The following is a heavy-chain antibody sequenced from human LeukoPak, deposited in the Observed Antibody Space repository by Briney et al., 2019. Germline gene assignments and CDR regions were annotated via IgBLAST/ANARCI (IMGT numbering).Heavy chain of an antibody. CDR1: GFTFSSYA. J-gene: IGHJ4*02. D-gene: IGHD2-15*01. V-gene: IGHV3-23*01. Sequence: GGSLRLSCAASGFTFSSYAMSWVRQAPGKGLEWVSAISGSGGSTCYADSVKGRFTISRDNSKNTLYLQMNSLRAEDTAVYYCAKVPPAIRYCSGGSCPEGVYFDYWGQGTLVTVSS. CDR3: AKVPPAIRYCSGGSCPEGVYFDY. CDR2: ISGSGGST.